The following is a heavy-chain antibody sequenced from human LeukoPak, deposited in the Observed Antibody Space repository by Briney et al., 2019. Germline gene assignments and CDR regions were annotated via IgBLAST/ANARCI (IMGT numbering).Heavy chain of an antibody. CDR2: ISGSGGST. Sequence: GGSLRLSCAVSGFTFSSWWMTWVRQAPGKGLEWVSAISGSGGSTYYADSVKGRFTISRDNSKNTLYLQMNSLRAEDTAVYYCANEIGQLDYWGQGTLVTVSS. CDR3: ANEIGQLDY. D-gene: IGHD6-13*01. CDR1: GFTFSSWW. J-gene: IGHJ4*02. V-gene: IGHV3-23*01.